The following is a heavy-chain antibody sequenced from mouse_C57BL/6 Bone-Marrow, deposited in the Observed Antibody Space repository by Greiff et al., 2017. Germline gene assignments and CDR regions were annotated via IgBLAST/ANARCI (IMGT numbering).Heavy chain of an antibody. V-gene: IGHV1-26*01. CDR2: INPNNGGT. D-gene: IGHD2-5*01. Sequence: VQLQQSGPELVKPGASVKISCKASGYTFTDYYMNWVKQSHGKSLEWIGDINPNNGGTSYNQKFKGKATLTVDKSSSTAYMELRSLTSEDSAVYYCAYSNYPYWYFDVWGTGTTVTVSS. CDR3: AYSNYPYWYFDV. J-gene: IGHJ1*03. CDR1: GYTFTDYY.